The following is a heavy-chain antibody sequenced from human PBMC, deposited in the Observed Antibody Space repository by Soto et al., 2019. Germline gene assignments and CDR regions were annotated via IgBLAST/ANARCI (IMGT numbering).Heavy chain of an antibody. Sequence: EAQLVESGGGPVQPGSSLKLPCAGSGLIFDDFPIHWVRQAPGKGLGWVSGISWNGDSIGYADSVKGRFTISRDNAKNSLYLQMNSLRVEDTALYYCTKVGGLYDFWSGPLHFDLWGQGTLVTVSS. CDR2: ISWNGDSI. CDR1: GLIFDDFP. V-gene: IGHV3-9*01. D-gene: IGHD3-3*01. CDR3: TKVGGLYDFWSGPLHFDL. J-gene: IGHJ4*02.